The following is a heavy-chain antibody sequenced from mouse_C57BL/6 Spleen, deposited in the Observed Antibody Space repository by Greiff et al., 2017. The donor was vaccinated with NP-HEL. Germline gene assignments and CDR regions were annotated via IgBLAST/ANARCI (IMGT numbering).Heavy chain of an antibody. V-gene: IGHV2-2*01. Sequence: VQLQQSGPGLVQPSQSLSITCTVSGFSLTSYGVHWVRQSPGKGLEWLGVIWSGGSTDYNAAFISRLSISKDNSKSQVFFKMNSLQADDTAIYYCARSQNWDGVFAYWGQGTLVTVSA. CDR2: IWSGGST. J-gene: IGHJ3*01. CDR3: ARSQNWDGVFAY. D-gene: IGHD4-1*01. CDR1: GFSLTSYG.